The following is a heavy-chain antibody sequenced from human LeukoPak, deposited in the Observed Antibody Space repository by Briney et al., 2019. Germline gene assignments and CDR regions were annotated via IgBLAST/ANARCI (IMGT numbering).Heavy chain of an antibody. CDR1: GGSFSGYY. Sequence: SETLSLSCAVYGGSFSGYYWSWIRQPPGKGLEWIGEINHSGSTNYNPSLKSRVTISVDTSKNQFSLKLSSVTAADTAVYYCARQQLVSGYFDYWGQGTLVTVSS. CDR2: INHSGST. CDR3: ARQQLVSGYFDY. J-gene: IGHJ4*02. D-gene: IGHD6-13*01. V-gene: IGHV4-34*01.